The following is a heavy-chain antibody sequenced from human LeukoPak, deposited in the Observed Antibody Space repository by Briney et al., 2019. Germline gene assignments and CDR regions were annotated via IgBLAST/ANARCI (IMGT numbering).Heavy chain of an antibody. Sequence: PETLSLTCTVSGGSISSYYWSWIRQPPGRGLEWIGYIYYSGSTNYNPSLKSRVTISVDTSKNQFSLKLSSVTAADTAVYYCARGRTTNLWFGELFRNWYFDLWGRGTLVTVSS. CDR2: IYYSGST. V-gene: IGHV4-59*01. CDR3: ARGRTTNLWFGELFRNWYFDL. D-gene: IGHD3-10*01. J-gene: IGHJ2*01. CDR1: GGSISSYY.